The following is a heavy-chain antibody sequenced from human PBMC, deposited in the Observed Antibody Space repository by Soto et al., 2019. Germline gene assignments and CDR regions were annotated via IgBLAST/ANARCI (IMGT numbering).Heavy chain of an antibody. Sequence: QVQLVQSGADVKKPGASVKVSCKASGYTFTSYGISLVRQSPGQGPKWMGWISAYNGNTNYAQKLHGRVTMTTDTSPSTAYMELMSLRSDYTAVYYCARDSGLRSSYYYGMDVWGQGTTVTVSS. D-gene: IGHD4-17*01. J-gene: IGHJ6*02. V-gene: IGHV1-18*01. CDR1: GYTFTSYG. CDR3: ARDSGLRSSYYYGMDV. CDR2: ISAYNGNT.